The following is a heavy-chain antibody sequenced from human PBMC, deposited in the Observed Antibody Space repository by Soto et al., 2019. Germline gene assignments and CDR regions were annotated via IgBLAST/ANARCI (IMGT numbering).Heavy chain of an antibody. CDR2: ISYDGSNK. CDR1: GFTFSSYG. J-gene: IGHJ5*02. D-gene: IGHD2-2*01. CDR3: AKVSGDIVVVPADDA. Sequence: GSLRLSCAASGFTFSSYGMHWVRQAPGKGLEWVAVISYDGSNKYYADSVKGRFTISRDNSKNTLYLQMNSLRAEDTAVYYCAKVSGDIVVVPADDAWGQGTLVTVSS. V-gene: IGHV3-30*18.